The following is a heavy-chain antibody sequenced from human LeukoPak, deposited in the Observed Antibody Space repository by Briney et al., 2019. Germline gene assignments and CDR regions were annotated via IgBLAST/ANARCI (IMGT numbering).Heavy chain of an antibody. CDR2: ISSSAGTT. J-gene: IGHJ6*03. CDR3: ARVRPHPIIDV. Sequence: GGSLRLACAASGFTFSSHAMDSGRQTRGKGLEWVSAISSSAGTTSSADSVKGRFTICRENSRNTLYLQMNSLRGEATAVYLCARVRPHPIIDVWGKGTTVTVSS. CDR1: GFTFSSHA. D-gene: IGHD6-6*01. V-gene: IGHV3-23*01.